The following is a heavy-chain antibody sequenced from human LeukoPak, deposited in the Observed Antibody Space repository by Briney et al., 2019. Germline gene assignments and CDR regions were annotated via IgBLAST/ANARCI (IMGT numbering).Heavy chain of an antibody. CDR2: IGSRGDGI. V-gene: IGHV3-48*03. J-gene: IGHJ4*02. D-gene: IGHD2-15*01. CDR3: AREIPGRIAADC. CDR1: GVTFSSNA. Sequence: GGSLRLSCAASGVTFSSNAMHWVRQAPGKGLEWVSYIGSRGDGISYADSVKGRFTISRDNAKNSLFLQMNSLRGEDTAIYFCAREIPGRIAADCWGQGTLVTVSS.